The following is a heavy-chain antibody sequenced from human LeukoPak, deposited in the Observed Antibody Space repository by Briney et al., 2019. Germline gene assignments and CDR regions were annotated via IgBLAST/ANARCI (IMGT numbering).Heavy chain of an antibody. D-gene: IGHD6-19*01. Sequence: PGGSLRLSCAASGFTFSSYGMHWVRQAPGKGLEWVAVIWYDGSNKYYADSVKGRFTISRDNSKNTLYLQMNSLRAEDTAVYYCAREMGYSSGWPDYFDYWGQGTLVTVSS. CDR2: IWYDGSNK. CDR1: GFTFSSYG. CDR3: AREMGYSSGWPDYFDY. V-gene: IGHV3-33*01. J-gene: IGHJ4*02.